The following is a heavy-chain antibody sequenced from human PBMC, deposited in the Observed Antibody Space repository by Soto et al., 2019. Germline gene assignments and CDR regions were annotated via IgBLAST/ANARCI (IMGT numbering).Heavy chain of an antibody. CDR1: GGSTNTFY. J-gene: IGHJ4*02. Sequence: PSETLSLTCTVSGGSTNTFYWSWVRQPAGKGLEWIGRIFSSGSTSFNPSLESRVAMSVDTSKNHFSLNLSSVTAADMAVYYCAREGSYSAYNFAHGIQLWSFDFWGQGALVTVSS. CDR2: IFSSGST. CDR3: AREGSYSAYNFAHGIQLWSFDF. D-gene: IGHD5-12*01. V-gene: IGHV4-4*07.